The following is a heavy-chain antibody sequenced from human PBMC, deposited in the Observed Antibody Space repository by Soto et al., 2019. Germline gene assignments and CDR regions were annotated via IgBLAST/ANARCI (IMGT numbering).Heavy chain of an antibody. CDR2: IIPIFGTA. V-gene: IGHV1-69*13. CDR3: ARVRIGYGSGSPDAFDI. D-gene: IGHD3-10*01. CDR1: GGTFSSYA. Sequence: SVKVSCKASGGTFSSYAISWVRQAPGQGLEWMGGIIPIFGTANYAQKFQGRVTITADESTSTAYMELSSLRSEDTAVYYCARVRIGYGSGSPDAFDIWGQGTMVTVSS. J-gene: IGHJ3*02.